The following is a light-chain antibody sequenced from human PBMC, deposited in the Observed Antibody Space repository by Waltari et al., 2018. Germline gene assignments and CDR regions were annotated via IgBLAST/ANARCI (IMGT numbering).Light chain of an antibody. Sequence: DIVMTQSPDSLAVSLGERATINCKSSQSVLHSPVKKDYLAWFQQRPGQPPKLLIYWASTRESGVPDRFSGSGSGTDFSLTISSLQAEDVAVYYCQQYHSPPYTFGQGTKLEIK. J-gene: IGKJ2*01. CDR2: WAS. CDR3: QQYHSPPYT. CDR1: QSVLHSPVKKDY. V-gene: IGKV4-1*01.